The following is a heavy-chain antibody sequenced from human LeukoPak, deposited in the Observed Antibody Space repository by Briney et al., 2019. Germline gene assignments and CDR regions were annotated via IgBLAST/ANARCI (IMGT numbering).Heavy chain of an antibody. D-gene: IGHD5-18*01. CDR1: GYNFNRYS. J-gene: IGHJ4*02. CDR3: ARVSDTSMVTPGFDS. V-gene: IGHV1-18*01. CDR2: VSTSNGAT. Sequence: ASVKVSCKTSGYNFNRYSITRVRQAPGQGLEWMGWVSTSNGATNYAEKFQGRVTMTTETVTKTAYLELRRLTSGDTAMYFCARVSDTSMVTPGFDSWGQGTLVTVS.